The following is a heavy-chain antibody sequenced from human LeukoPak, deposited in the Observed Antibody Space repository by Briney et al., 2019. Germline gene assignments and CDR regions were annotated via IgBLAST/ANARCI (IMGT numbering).Heavy chain of an antibody. CDR2: IYSGGST. V-gene: IGHV3-66*01. Sequence: PGGSLRLSCAASGFTVSSNYMSWVSQAPGKGLEWVSVIYSGGSTYYADSVKGRFTISRDNSKHTLYLQMNSLIAEDTAVYYCARYYGDYFHYWGQGTLVTVSS. CDR3: ARYYGDYFHY. D-gene: IGHD3-3*01. CDR1: GFTVSSNY. J-gene: IGHJ4*02.